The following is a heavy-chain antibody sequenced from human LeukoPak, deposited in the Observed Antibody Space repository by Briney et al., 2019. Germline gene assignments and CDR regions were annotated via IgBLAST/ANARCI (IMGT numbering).Heavy chain of an antibody. D-gene: IGHD3-22*01. J-gene: IGHJ6*02. CDR3: ARDPPYYYDSSGYGMDV. Sequence: PSETLSLTCTVSGGSISSYYWSWIRQPPGKGLEWIGYIYYSGSTNYNPSLKSRVIISVDTSKNQFSLKLSSVTAADTAVYYCARDPPYYYDSSGYGMDVWGQGTTVTVSS. CDR2: IYYSGST. CDR1: GGSISSYY. V-gene: IGHV4-59*12.